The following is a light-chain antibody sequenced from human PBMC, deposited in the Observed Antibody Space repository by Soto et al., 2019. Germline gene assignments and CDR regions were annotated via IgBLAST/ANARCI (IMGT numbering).Light chain of an antibody. J-gene: IGLJ2*01. CDR1: SSNIGTNT. V-gene: IGLV1-44*01. CDR2: SDN. Sequence: QSVLTQPPSASGTPGQRVTISCSGSSSNIGTNTVIWYQQLPGAAPKLLIYSDNQRPSGVPERFSGSKYGTSASLAISGLQSEDEADYYCAAWDVSLVVFGGGTKLTVL. CDR3: AAWDVSLVV.